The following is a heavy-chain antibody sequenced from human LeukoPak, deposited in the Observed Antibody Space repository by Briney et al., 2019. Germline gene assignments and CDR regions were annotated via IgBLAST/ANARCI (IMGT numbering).Heavy chain of an antibody. V-gene: IGHV3-11*04. J-gene: IGHJ4*02. Sequence: GGSLRLSCAASGFTFSDYYMSWIRQAPGKGLEWVSYISSSGSTIYNADSVRGRFTISRDNAKNSLYLQMNSLRAEDTAVYYCAREATGSYFDYWGQGTLVTVSS. CDR1: GFTFSDYY. CDR2: ISSSGSTI. D-gene: IGHD3-10*01. CDR3: AREATGSYFDY.